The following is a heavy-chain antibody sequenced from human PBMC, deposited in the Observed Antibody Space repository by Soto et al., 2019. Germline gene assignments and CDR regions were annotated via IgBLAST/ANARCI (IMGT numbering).Heavy chain of an antibody. CDR3: ATGSYCGGDCYDF. CDR1: GYTFSKKY. CDR2: INPSGDTT. Sequence: ASVKVSCKASGYTFSKKYMHWVRQAPGQGLEWMGRINPSGDTTSYAQKFQDRVTMTRDTSTSTVYMELSSLRSEDTAVYYCATGSYCGGDCYDFWGQGTLVTVSS. D-gene: IGHD2-21*01. V-gene: IGHV1-46*03. J-gene: IGHJ4*02.